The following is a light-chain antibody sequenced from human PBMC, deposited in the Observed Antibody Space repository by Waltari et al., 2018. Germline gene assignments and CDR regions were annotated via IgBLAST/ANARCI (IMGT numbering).Light chain of an antibody. Sequence: IALTQSPATLSLSPGERATLSCRANKSVSVNLACYQHKPGQAPRILTYVTSNRATGIPARFSGSGSETDFTLTISSLEPEDFAVYYCQQRNNWPLSFGGGTKVEIK. CDR1: KSVSVN. CDR2: VTS. CDR3: QQRNNWPLS. J-gene: IGKJ4*01. V-gene: IGKV3-11*01.